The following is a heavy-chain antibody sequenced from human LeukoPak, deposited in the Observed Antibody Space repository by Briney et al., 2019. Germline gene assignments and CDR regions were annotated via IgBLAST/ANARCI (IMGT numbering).Heavy chain of an antibody. CDR1: GFTFSSYG. D-gene: IGHD4-23*01. CDR2: ISYDGSNK. V-gene: IGHV3-30*03. CDR3: ARVSTVGYYYYGMGV. J-gene: IGHJ6*02. Sequence: GGSLRLSCAASGFTFSSYGMHWVCQAPGKGLEWVAVISYDGSNKYYADSVKGRFTISRDNSKNTLYLQMNSLRAEDTAVYYCARVSTVGYYYYGMGVWGQGTTVTVSS.